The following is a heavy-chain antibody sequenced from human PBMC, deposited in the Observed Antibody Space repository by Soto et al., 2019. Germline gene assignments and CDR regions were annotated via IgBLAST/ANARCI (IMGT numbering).Heavy chain of an antibody. J-gene: IGHJ4*02. CDR3: ARDVARGGTFDY. V-gene: IGHV4-31*03. Sequence: QVQLQESGPGLVKPSQTLSLTCTVSGGSISSGGYYWSWIRQHPGKGMEWIGYIYYSGSTYYNPSLKSRVTISVDTSKNQFSLKLSSVTAADTAVYYCARDVARGGTFDYWGQGTLVTVSS. D-gene: IGHD3-16*01. CDR2: IYYSGST. CDR1: GGSISSGGYY.